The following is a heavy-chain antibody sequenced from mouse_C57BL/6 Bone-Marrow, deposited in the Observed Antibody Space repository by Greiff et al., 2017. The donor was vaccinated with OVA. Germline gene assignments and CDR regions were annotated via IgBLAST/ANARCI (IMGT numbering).Heavy chain of an antibody. Sequence: EVQLVESGGGLVQPKGSLKLSCAASGFSFNTYAMNWVRQAPGKGLEWVARIRSKSNNYATYYADSVKDRFTISRDDSESMLYLQMNNLKTEDTAMYYCVRHLYYGSSYDYYAMDYWGQGTSVTVSS. CDR2: IRSKSNNYAT. CDR1: GFSFNTYA. J-gene: IGHJ4*01. V-gene: IGHV10-1*01. D-gene: IGHD1-1*01. CDR3: VRHLYYGSSYDYYAMDY.